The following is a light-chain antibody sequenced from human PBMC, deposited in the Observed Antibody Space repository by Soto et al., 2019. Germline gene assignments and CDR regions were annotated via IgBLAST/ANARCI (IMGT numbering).Light chain of an antibody. CDR3: SSYTSSSTLVV. V-gene: IGLV2-14*01. J-gene: IGLJ2*01. CDR2: DVS. CDR1: SSDVGGYNY. Sequence: QSVLTQPASVSGSPGQSITISCTGTSSDVGGYNYVSWYQQHPGKAPKLMIYDVSNRASGVSNRFSGYKSGNTASLTISGLQAEDEADYDCSSYTSSSTLVVFGGGTTLTVL.